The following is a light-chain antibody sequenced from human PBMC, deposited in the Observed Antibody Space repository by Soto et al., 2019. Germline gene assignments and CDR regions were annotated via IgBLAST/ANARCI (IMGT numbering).Light chain of an antibody. CDR2: DAS. CDR3: QQYNTYPET. Sequence: DMQMPQYPSTLSASVGDRLPITCRASQSISSWLAWYQQKAGKATKLLIYDASTLESGVPSRFSGSGSGTEFTLTITSLQPDDFATYYCQQYNTYPETFGQGNKVDIK. V-gene: IGKV1-5*01. CDR1: QSISSW. J-gene: IGKJ1*01.